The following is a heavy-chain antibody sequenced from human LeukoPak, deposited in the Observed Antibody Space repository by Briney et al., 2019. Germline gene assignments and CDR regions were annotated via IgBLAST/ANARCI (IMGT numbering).Heavy chain of an antibody. J-gene: IGHJ4*02. CDR1: GFTFSSYE. V-gene: IGHV3-48*03. CDR3: ASQGPAEVRGVIFDY. CDR2: ISSSGSTI. D-gene: IGHD3-10*01. Sequence: GGSLRLSCAASGFTFSSYEMNWVRQAPGKGLEWVSYISSSGSTIYYADSVKGRFTISRDNAKNSLYLQMNSLRAEDTAVYYCASQGPAEVRGVIFDYWGQGTLVTVSS.